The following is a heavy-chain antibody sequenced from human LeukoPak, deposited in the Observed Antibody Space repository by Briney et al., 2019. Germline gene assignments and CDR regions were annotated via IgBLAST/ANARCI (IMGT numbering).Heavy chain of an antibody. J-gene: IGHJ4*02. CDR2: IYYSGST. V-gene: IGHV4-59*01. CDR3: ARGGVQQLVRGPFDY. CDR1: GGSISSYY. D-gene: IGHD6-13*01. Sequence: SETLSLTCTVSGGSISSYYWSWIRQPPGKGLEWIGYIYYSGSTNYNPSLKSRVTISVDTSKNQFSLKLSSVTAADTAVYYCARGGVQQLVRGPFDYWGQGTLVTVSS.